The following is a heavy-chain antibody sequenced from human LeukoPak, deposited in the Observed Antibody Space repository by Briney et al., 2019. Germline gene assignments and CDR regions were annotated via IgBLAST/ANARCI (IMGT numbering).Heavy chain of an antibody. CDR3: ARTVVVARGLMAYFDY. V-gene: IGHV1-69*04. CDR2: IIPIPGMA. CDR1: GGTFSFYA. J-gene: IGHJ4*02. D-gene: IGHD3-10*01. Sequence: SVKVSCKASGGTFSFYAVNWVRQAPGQGLEWMGRIIPIPGMANYAQKFQGRVTITADSSTSTAYMEVSSLRSEDTAVYYCARTVVVARGLMAYFDYWGQGTLVTVSS.